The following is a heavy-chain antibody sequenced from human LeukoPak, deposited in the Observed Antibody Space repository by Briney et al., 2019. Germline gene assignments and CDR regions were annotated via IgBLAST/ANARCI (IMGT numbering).Heavy chain of an antibody. CDR3: ARGRIAAAAYYYYGMDV. D-gene: IGHD6-13*01. J-gene: IGHJ6*02. CDR1: GGSISSGGYY. Sequence: PSETLSLTCTVSGGSISSGGYYWSWIRQPPGKGLEWIGYIYYSGSTNYNPSLKSRVTISVDTSKNQFSLKLSSVTAADTAVYYCARGRIAAAAYYYYGMDVWGQGTTVTVSS. V-gene: IGHV4-61*08. CDR2: IYYSGST.